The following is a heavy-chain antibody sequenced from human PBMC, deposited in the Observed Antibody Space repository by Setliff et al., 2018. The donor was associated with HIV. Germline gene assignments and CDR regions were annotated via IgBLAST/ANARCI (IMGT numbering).Heavy chain of an antibody. CDR3: ARGAITMVRSPYYMDV. CDR1: GDSISSTNW. V-gene: IGHV4-4*02. D-gene: IGHD3-10*01. Sequence: SETLSLTCAVSGDSISSTNWWSWVRQSPGKGLEWIGQIYHSGNTNYNPSLKSRVTISVDTSKNQFSLKLSSVTAADTAVYYCARGAITMVRSPYYMDVWGKGTTVTVSS. CDR2: IYHSGNT. J-gene: IGHJ6*03.